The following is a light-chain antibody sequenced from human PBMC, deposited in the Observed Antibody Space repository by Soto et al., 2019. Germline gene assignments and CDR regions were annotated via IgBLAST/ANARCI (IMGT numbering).Light chain of an antibody. J-gene: IGLJ1*01. CDR1: SSDVGGYNY. CDR2: EVS. Sequence: SVLTQPASVSGSPGQSITISCTGTSSDVGGYNYVSWYQQQSGKAPKLMIHEVSNRPSGVSNRLSGSKSGNTASLTISGLQAEDEADYYCSSYTSSRAYVFGIGTKATVL. V-gene: IGLV2-14*01. CDR3: SSYTSSRAYV.